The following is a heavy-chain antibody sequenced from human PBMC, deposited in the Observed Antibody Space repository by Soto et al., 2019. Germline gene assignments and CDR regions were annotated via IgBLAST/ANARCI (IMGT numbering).Heavy chain of an antibody. V-gene: IGHV4-31*03. CDR1: GGSISSVCYY. Sequence: QVQLQESGPGLVKPSQTLSLTCTVSGGSISSVCYYWSWIRQHPGQGLEWIGYLYYSGSTPYNPSLKSRVTKSVDTSKNLFPLKLNSVTAAVTAVYYCLRASSVSDSFDIFGQGTMVTVSS. CDR2: LYYSGST. J-gene: IGHJ3*02. CDR3: LRASSVSDSFDI. D-gene: IGHD6-13*01.